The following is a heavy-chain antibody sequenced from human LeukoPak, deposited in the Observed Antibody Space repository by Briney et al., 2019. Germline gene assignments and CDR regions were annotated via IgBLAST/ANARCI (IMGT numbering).Heavy chain of an antibody. CDR2: INHSGST. CDR1: GGSFSGYY. V-gene: IGHV4-34*01. D-gene: IGHD6-19*01. CDR3: ARGEGHSSGWIYYFDY. J-gene: IGHJ4*02. Sequence: SETLSLTCAVYGGSFSGYYWSWIRQPPGKGLEWIGEINHSGSTNYNPSLKSRVTISVDTSKNQFSLKLSSVTAADTAVYYCARGEGHSSGWIYYFDYWGQGTLVTVSS.